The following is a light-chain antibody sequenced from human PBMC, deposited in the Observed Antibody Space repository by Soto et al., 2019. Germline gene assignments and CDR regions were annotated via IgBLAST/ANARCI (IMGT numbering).Light chain of an antibody. CDR3: SSFTSSTTLI. CDR2: DVS. CDR1: SGDVGAYNY. V-gene: IGLV2-14*03. Sequence: QSALTQPASVSGSPGQSITISCTGTSGDVGAYNYVSCYQQHPGKAPKLIIYDVSNRPSGVSNRFSGSKSGNTASLTISGLQAEDEADYFCSSFTSSTTLIFGGGTKLPVL. J-gene: IGLJ2*01.